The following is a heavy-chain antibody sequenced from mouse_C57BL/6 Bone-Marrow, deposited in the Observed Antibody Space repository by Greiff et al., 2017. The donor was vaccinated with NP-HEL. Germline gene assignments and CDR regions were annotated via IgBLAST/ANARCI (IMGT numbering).Heavy chain of an antibody. CDR2: ILPSIGRT. V-gene: IGHV15-2*01. Sequence: QVQLQQSGSELRSPGSSVKLSCKDFDSEVFPIAYMSWVRQKPGHGFEWIGGILPSIGRTIYGEKFEDKATLDADTLSNTAYLELNSLTSEDSAIYYCARGPSITTVLEDWYFDVWGTGTTVTVSS. CDR1: DSEVFPIAY. CDR3: ARGPSITTVLEDWYFDV. J-gene: IGHJ1*03. D-gene: IGHD1-1*01.